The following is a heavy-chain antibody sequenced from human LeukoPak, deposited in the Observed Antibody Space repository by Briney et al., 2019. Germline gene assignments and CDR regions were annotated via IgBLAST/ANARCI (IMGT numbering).Heavy chain of an antibody. CDR2: ISGSGGST. CDR1: GFTFSSYG. V-gene: IGHV3-23*01. Sequence: GGSLRLSCAASGFTFSSYGMSWVRQAPGKGLEWVSAISGSGGSTYYADSVKGRFTISRDNSKNTLYLQMNSLRAEDTAVYYCARADIQWELPHYFDYWGQGTLVTVSS. D-gene: IGHD1-26*01. J-gene: IGHJ4*02. CDR3: ARADIQWELPHYFDY.